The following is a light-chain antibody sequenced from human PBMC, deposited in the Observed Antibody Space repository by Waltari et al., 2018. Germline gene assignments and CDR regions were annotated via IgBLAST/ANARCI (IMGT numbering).Light chain of an antibody. J-gene: IGKJ1*01. CDR1: QRVGSSY. Sequence: EIVLTHSPVTLSLSPGERATLSCRASQRVGSSYFVWYQQKPGQAPRLLIYCASRRARGIPDRFRGSGSGTDFTLTISRLEPEDFAVYYCQQSDSSPQRTWTFGQGTKVEIK. CDR2: CAS. CDR3: QQSDSSPQRTWT. V-gene: IGKV3-20*01.